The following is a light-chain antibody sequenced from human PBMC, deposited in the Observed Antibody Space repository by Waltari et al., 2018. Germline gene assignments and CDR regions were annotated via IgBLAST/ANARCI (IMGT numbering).Light chain of an antibody. Sequence: DIQMTQSPSSLSASVGDRVTITCRASQSISNYLNWYQQIPGKAPRLLIYSASSLQSGVPSRFSGSGYGTHFTLTISSLQPEDFATYSCHQSYTTPWTFGQGTKVEIK. CDR3: HQSYTTPWT. CDR2: SAS. V-gene: IGKV1-39*01. J-gene: IGKJ1*01. CDR1: QSISNY.